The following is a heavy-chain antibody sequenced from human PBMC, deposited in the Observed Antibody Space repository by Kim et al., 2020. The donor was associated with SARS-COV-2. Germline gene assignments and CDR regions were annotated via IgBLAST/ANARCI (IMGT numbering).Heavy chain of an antibody. D-gene: IGHD4-17*01. Sequence: SETLSLTCTVSGGSISSSSYYWGWIRQPPGKGLEWIGSIYYSGSTYYNPSLKSRVTISVDTSKNQFSLKLSSVTAADTAVYYCARPRLRSNWFDPLGQVT. CDR3: ARPRLRSNWFDP. CDR2: IYYSGST. CDR1: GGSISSSSYY. J-gene: IGHJ5*02. V-gene: IGHV4-39*01.